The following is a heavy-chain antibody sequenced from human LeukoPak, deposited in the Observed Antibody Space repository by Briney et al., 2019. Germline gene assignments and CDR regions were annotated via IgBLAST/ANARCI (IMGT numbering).Heavy chain of an antibody. J-gene: IGHJ4*02. Sequence: PSETLSLTCTVSGGSIGSTGYYWGWIRQPPGKGLEWIGSIYYSGSTYYNPSLKSRVTISIDTSKNQFSLKLNSMAAADTAMYYCARWTYTGSYYAYWGQGTLVTVSS. CDR1: GGSIGSTGYY. V-gene: IGHV4-39*07. D-gene: IGHD1-26*01. CDR2: IYYSGST. CDR3: ARWTYTGSYYAY.